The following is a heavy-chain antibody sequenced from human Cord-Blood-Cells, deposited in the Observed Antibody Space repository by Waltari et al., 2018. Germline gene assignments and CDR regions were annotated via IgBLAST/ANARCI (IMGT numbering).Heavy chain of an antibody. CDR3: ARGSQSSGWLEGGNY. J-gene: IGHJ4*02. CDR1: GGTFSSYA. V-gene: IGHV1-69*01. CDR2: IITIFGTA. Sequence: QVQLVQSGAEVKKPGSSVKVSCKASGGTFSSYAISWVRQAPGQGLEWMGGIITIFGTANYAQKFQGRATITADESTSRAYVELSSLRSEDTAVYYCARGSQSSGWLEGGNYWGQGTLVTVSS. D-gene: IGHD6-19*01.